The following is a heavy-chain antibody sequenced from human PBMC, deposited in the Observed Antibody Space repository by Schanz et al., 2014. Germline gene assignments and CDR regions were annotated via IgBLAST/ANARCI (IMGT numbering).Heavy chain of an antibody. CDR2: MNPNSGNT. CDR3: ARVSMEFERGKSYYYYMDV. J-gene: IGHJ6*03. Sequence: QVQLVQSGAEVKKPGASVKVSCRASGYPFTSDDITWVRQAPGQGLEWMGWMNPNSGNTGYPRKFQDRVTMTRNTSISTAYMDLNSLASEDTAVYYCARVSMEFERGKSYYYYMDVWGRGTTVTVSS. D-gene: IGHD3-10*01. CDR1: GYPFTSDD. V-gene: IGHV1-8*01.